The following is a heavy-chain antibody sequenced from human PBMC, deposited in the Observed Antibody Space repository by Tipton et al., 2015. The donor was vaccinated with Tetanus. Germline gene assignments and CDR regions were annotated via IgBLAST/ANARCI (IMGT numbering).Heavy chain of an antibody. D-gene: IGHD2-15*01. CDR1: GFTFSSYA. J-gene: IGHJ6*02. CDR3: AKELGYCSGGSCYYYYGMDV. Sequence: SLRLSCAASGFTFSSYAMSWVRQAPGKGLEWVSAISGSGGSTYYADSVKGRFTISRDNSKNTLYLQMNSLRAEDTAVYYCAKELGYCSGGSCYYYYGMDVWGQGTTVTVSS. CDR2: ISGSGGST. V-gene: IGHV3-23*01.